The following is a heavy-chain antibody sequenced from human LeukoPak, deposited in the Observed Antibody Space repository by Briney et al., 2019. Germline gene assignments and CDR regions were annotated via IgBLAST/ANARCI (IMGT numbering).Heavy chain of an antibody. D-gene: IGHD2-2*01. CDR2: ISEDGGST. V-gene: IGHV3-43*02. Sequence: GGSLRLSCAASGFTFGHYGMHWVRQAPGKGLEWVSHISEDGGSTYYADSVKGRFTISIDDSKNSLYLQMSSLRTEDTALYYCAKDSLVPGSYWGQGTLVTVSP. CDR3: AKDSLVPGSY. J-gene: IGHJ4*02. CDR1: GFTFGHYG.